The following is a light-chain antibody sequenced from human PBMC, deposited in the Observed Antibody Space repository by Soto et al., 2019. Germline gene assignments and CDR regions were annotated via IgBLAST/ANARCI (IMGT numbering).Light chain of an antibody. J-gene: IGLJ3*02. CDR3: QSYDTSLSGAV. CDR1: GSNLGAKYA. CDR2: DNI. V-gene: IGLV1-40*01. Sequence: QSVLTQPPSVSGAPGQKVTISCTGGGSNLGAKYAVHWYQQLPGTAPKLLIYDNINRPSGVPDRFSGSKSDTSASLAITGLQAEDEADYYCQSYDTSLSGAVFGGGTKLTVL.